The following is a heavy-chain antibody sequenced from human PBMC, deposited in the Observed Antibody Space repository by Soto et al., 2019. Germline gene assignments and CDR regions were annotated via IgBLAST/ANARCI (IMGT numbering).Heavy chain of an antibody. D-gene: IGHD2-21*02. J-gene: IGHJ4*02. V-gene: IGHV4-59*02. CDR3: ARVFPSYCGGDCSYFDS. CDR2: IFYSVST. CDR1: GGSVNSYY. Sequence: PSETLSLTCTVSGGSVNSYYWSWIRQPPGKGLEWIGYIFYSVSTKSNPSLKSRVTMSVDMSKNQFSLRLTSVTAADTAVYYCARVFPSYCGGDCSYFDSWGQGTLVTVSS.